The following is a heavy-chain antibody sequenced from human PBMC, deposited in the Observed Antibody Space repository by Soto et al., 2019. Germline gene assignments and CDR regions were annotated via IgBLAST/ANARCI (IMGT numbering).Heavy chain of an antibody. D-gene: IGHD3-3*01. Sequence: LSLTCTVSGGSISSGGYYWSWIRQHPGKGLEWIGYIYYSGSTYYNPSLKSRVTISVDTSKNQFSLKLSSVTAADTAVYYCARDSGTYYDFWSGYYNHYYYGMDVWGQGTTVTVSS. CDR3: ARDSGTYYDFWSGYYNHYYYGMDV. CDR1: GGSISSGGYY. CDR2: IYYSGST. J-gene: IGHJ6*02. V-gene: IGHV4-31*03.